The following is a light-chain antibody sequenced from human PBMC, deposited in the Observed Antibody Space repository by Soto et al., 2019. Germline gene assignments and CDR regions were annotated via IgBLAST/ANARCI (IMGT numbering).Light chain of an antibody. CDR3: QTWGTGIHV. J-gene: IGLJ1*01. CDR1: SGHSSYA. Sequence: QLVLTQSPSASASLGASVKLTCTLSSGHSSYAIAWHQQQPEKGPRYLMKLNSDGSHSKGDGIPDRFSGSSSGAERYPTIASLQSDDEADYYCQTWGTGIHVFGTGTKPTVL. CDR2: LNSDGSH. V-gene: IGLV4-69*01.